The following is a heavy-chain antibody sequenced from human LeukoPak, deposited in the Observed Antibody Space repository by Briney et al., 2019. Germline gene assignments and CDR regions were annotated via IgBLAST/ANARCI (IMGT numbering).Heavy chain of an antibody. CDR3: ARALGSGRMNWFDP. J-gene: IGHJ5*02. Sequence: SETLSLTCTVSGGSISSSSYYWGWIRQPPGKGLEWIGSIYYSGSTYYNPSLKSRVTISVDTSKNQFSLKLSSVTAADTAVYYCARALGSGRMNWFDPWGQGTLVTVSS. CDR1: GGSISSSSYY. D-gene: IGHD3-10*02. V-gene: IGHV4-39*07. CDR2: IYYSGST.